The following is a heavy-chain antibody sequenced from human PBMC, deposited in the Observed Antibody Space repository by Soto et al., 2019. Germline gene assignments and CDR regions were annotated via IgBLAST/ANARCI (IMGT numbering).Heavy chain of an antibody. CDR3: ARAPGLDYSNHADSVPGYYYYYYGMDV. Sequence: HPGGSLRLSCAASGFTFSSYAMHWVRQAPGKGLEWVAVISYDGSNKYYADSVKGRFTISRDNSKNTLYLQMNSLRAEDTAVYYCARAPGLDYSNHADSVPGYYYYYYGMDVWGQGTTVTVSS. CDR1: GFTFSSYA. CDR2: ISYDGSNK. V-gene: IGHV3-30-3*01. D-gene: IGHD4-4*01. J-gene: IGHJ6*02.